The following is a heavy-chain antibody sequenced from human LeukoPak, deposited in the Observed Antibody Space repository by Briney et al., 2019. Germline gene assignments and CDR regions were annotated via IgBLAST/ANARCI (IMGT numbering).Heavy chain of an antibody. D-gene: IGHD1-26*01. CDR2: ISWNSGSI. J-gene: IGHJ3*02. CDR1: GFTFDDYA. Sequence: GRSLRLSCAASGFTFDDYAMHWVRQAPGKGLEWVSGISWNSGSIGYADSVKGRFTISRDNAKNSLYLQMNSLRAEDTALYHCAREGGATDDAFDIWGQGTMVTVSS. CDR3: AREGGATDDAFDI. V-gene: IGHV3-9*01.